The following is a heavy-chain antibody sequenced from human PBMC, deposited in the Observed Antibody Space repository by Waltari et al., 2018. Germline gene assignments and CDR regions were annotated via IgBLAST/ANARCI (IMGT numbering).Heavy chain of an antibody. J-gene: IGHJ4*02. V-gene: IGHV4-39*07. D-gene: IGHD6-19*01. CDR1: SGAISSSGYY. Sequence: QLQLQESGPGLVKPSETLSLTCTVSSGAISSSGYYWGWLRQPPGKGLEWMGSIYYSGNTYYNPSLKNRVTISVDTSKNQFSLKVTSVTAADTAVYYCATKRESSASGFDYWGQGTLVTVSS. CDR2: IYYSGNT. CDR3: ATKRESSASGFDY.